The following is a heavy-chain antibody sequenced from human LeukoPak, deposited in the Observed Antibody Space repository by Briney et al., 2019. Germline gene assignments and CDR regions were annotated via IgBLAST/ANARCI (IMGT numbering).Heavy chain of an antibody. D-gene: IGHD3-10*01. CDR1: GYSFTNYD. Sequence: ASVKVSCKASGYSFTNYDINWVRQATGQGLEWMGWMNPKSGDTGYSQKFQGRVFNTRDTSINTAYMELSSLGSDDTAVYYCARGAGTYWYFDLWGRGTLVTVSS. CDR3: ARGAGTYWYFDL. J-gene: IGHJ2*01. V-gene: IGHV1-8*03. CDR2: MNPKSGDT.